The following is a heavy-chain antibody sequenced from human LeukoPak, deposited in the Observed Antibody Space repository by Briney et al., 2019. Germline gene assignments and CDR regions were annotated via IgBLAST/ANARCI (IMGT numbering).Heavy chain of an antibody. V-gene: IGHV3-23*01. CDR1: GFTLSSYA. D-gene: IGHD1-26*01. CDR3: AKARRYGIVGAHFDY. J-gene: IGHJ4*02. CDR2: ISDTGNT. Sequence: PGGSLRLSCAASGFTLSSYAMSWVRQAPGKGLEWVSAISDTGNTYHADSVKGRFTISRDSSKNTLFLQMNSLRAEDTAVYYCAKARRYGIVGAHFDYWGQGTLVTVSS.